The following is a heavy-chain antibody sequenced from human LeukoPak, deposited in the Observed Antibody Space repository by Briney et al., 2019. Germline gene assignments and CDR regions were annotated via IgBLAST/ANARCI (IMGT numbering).Heavy chain of an antibody. CDR3: ARARWLDW. Sequence: GGSLRLSCAASGFTVSSNYMSWVRQAPGKGLEWVSVIYSGGSTYHADSAKGRFTISRDNSKNTLYLQMNSLRAEDTAVYYCARARWLDWWGQGTLVTVSS. V-gene: IGHV3-53*01. J-gene: IGHJ5*01. CDR2: IYSGGST. CDR1: GFTVSSNY.